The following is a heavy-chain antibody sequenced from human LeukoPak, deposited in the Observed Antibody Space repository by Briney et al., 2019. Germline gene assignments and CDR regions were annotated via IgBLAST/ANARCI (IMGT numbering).Heavy chain of an antibody. CDR2: INHSGST. Sequence: SETLSLTCAVYGGSFSGYYWSWIRQPPGKGLEWIGEINHSGSTNYNPSLKSRVTISVDTSKNQFSLKLSSVTAEDTAVYYCAKEGQLSSFDYWGQGTLVTVSS. D-gene: IGHD5-18*01. V-gene: IGHV4-34*01. CDR3: AKEGQLSSFDY. J-gene: IGHJ4*02. CDR1: GGSFSGYY.